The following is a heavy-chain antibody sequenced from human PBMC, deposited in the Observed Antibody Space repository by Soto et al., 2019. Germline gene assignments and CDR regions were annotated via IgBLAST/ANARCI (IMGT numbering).Heavy chain of an antibody. CDR2: IWNDGSNK. CDR3: ARDRIYGSGSFYNVGY. Sequence: LRLSCAASGFTFSTYGMHWVRQAPGKGLEWVAVIWNDGSNKYYADSVRGRFTISRDNSKNTLYLQMNSLRAEDTAVYYCARDRIYGSGSFYNVGYWGQGTLVTVSS. D-gene: IGHD3-10*01. V-gene: IGHV3-33*01. J-gene: IGHJ4*02. CDR1: GFTFSTYG.